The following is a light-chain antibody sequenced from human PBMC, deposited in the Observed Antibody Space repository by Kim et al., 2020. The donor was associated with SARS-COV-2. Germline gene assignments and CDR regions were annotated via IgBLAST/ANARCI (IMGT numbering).Light chain of an antibody. CDR2: AAS. Sequence: LSPRGVTTLSCSASQSLDNTFLAWYQKIPGQAPRLLIYAASSRATGAPYRFSGSGSWTDFTLTISRLEPEDFALYYCQQYGTSPYTVGPGTKLVI. J-gene: IGKJ2*01. V-gene: IGKV3-20*01. CDR1: QSLDNTF. CDR3: QQYGTSPYT.